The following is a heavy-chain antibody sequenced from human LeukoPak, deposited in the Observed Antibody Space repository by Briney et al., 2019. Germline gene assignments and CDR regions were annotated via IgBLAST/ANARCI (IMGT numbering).Heavy chain of an antibody. CDR3: ARAGSSSWGYYYYYMDV. CDR2: IYYSGNT. Sequence: SEALSLTCTVSGDSISTSNSYWGWIRQPPGKGLEWIGSIYYSGNTYYNASLKSRVTISVDTSKNQFSLKLTSVTAADTAVYYCARAGSSSWGYYYYYMDVWGKGTTVTVSS. D-gene: IGHD6-13*01. J-gene: IGHJ6*03. CDR1: GDSISTSNSY. V-gene: IGHV4-39*01.